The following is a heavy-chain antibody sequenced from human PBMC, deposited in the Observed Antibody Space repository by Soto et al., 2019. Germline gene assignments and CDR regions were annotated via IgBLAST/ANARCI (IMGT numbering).Heavy chain of an antibody. J-gene: IGHJ6*02. CDR1: GFTFGDYA. V-gene: IGHV3-49*03. CDR3: TRSGFGYYYGMDV. CDR2: IRSKAYGGTT. D-gene: IGHD2-15*01. Sequence: GGSLRLSCTASGFTFGDYAMSWFRQAPGKGLEWVGSIRSKAYGGTTEYAASVKGRFTISRDDSKSIAYLQMNSLKAEDTAVYYCTRSGFGYYYGMDVWGQGTTVTVSS.